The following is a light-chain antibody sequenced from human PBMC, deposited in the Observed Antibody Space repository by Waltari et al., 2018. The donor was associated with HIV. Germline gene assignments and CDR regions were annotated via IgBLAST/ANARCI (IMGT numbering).Light chain of an antibody. CDR1: SSNIGSNS. CDR2: RNN. V-gene: IGLV1-47*01. CDR3: AASDDSLSGWL. Sequence: QSELTQPPSVSGTPGQRVTISCSGSSSNIGSNSVYWYQQLPGTAPKILISRNNQRPSGGPDRFSGSKSGTSAALAISGLRAEDEADYFCAASDDSLSGWLFGGGTKLTVL. J-gene: IGLJ3*02.